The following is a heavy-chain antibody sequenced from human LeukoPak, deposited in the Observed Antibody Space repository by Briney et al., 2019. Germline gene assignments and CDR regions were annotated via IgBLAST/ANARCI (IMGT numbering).Heavy chain of an antibody. D-gene: IGHD4-17*01. CDR1: GYTFTGYY. V-gene: IGHV1-2*02. J-gene: IGHJ4*02. CDR3: ARKGEIYGDYDY. CDR2: INPNSGGT. Sequence: ASVKVSCKASGYTFTGYYMHWVRQAPGQGLEWMGWINPNSGGTHYAQKFQGRVTVTRDTSISTTYMELSRLKSDDTAIYYCARKGEIYGDYDYWGQGTLVTVSS.